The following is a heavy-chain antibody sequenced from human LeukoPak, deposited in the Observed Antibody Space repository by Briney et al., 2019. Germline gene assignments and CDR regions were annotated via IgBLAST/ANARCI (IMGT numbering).Heavy chain of an antibody. CDR2: IYYSGST. J-gene: IGHJ5*02. CDR3: ARAAAAGGWFDP. CDR1: GGSISSGGYS. D-gene: IGHD6-13*01. V-gene: IGHV4-30-2*01. Sequence: SQTLSLTCAVSGGSISSGGYSWSWIRQPPGKGLEWIGYIYYSGSTYYNPSLKSRVTISVDRSKNQFSLKLGSVTAADTAVYYCARAAAAGGWFDPWGQGTLVTVSS.